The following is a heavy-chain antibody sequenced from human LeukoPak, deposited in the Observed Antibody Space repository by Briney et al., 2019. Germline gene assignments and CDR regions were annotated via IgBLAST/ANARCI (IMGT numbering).Heavy chain of an antibody. CDR3: ARGDHYYDNSELLSSLDL. J-gene: IGHJ5*02. CDR1: GFTFSSYA. V-gene: IGHV3-30*04. Sequence: GGSLRLSCAASGFTFSSYAFHWVRQAPGKGLEWVAVISYDGRNTYYADSVKGRVTISRDNSKSTLYLQMNSLRPDDTAVYCCARGDHYYDNSELLSSLDLWGQGTLVTVSS. D-gene: IGHD3-22*01. CDR2: ISYDGRNT.